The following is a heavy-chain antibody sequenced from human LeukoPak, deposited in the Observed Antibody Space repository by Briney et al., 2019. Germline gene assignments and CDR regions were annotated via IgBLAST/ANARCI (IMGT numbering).Heavy chain of an antibody. CDR2: INHSGST. CDR1: GGSFSGYY. D-gene: IGHD5-18*01. Sequence: SETLSLTCAVYGGSFSGYYWSWIRQPPGKGLEWIGEINHSGSTNYNPSLKSRVTISVGTSKNQFSLKLSSVTAADTAVYYCAASGYSYGYGSFDYWGQGTLVTVSS. J-gene: IGHJ4*02. V-gene: IGHV4-34*01. CDR3: AASGYSYGYGSFDY.